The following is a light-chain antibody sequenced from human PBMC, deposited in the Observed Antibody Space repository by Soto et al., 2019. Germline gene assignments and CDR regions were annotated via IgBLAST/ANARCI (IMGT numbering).Light chain of an antibody. Sequence: EIVLTQSPATLSLSPGERATLSCRASQSVSNFLAWYQQKLGQAPRVIIYDASTRATGIPARFSGSGSGTDFTLTISSLEPEDFAVYYCQQRSYWPGTFGQGTKLEIK. CDR1: QSVSNF. CDR2: DAS. J-gene: IGKJ2*01. V-gene: IGKV3-11*01. CDR3: QQRSYWPGT.